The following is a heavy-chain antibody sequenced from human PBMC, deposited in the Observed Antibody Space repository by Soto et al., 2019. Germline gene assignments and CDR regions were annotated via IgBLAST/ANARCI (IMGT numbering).Heavy chain of an antibody. CDR1: GYTFTSYD. V-gene: IGHV1-8*01. CDR2: MNPNSGNT. CDR3: ARGISYYYDSSGSPGGMDV. J-gene: IGHJ6*02. Sequence: QVQLVQSGAEVKKPGASVKVSCKASGYTFTSYDINWVRQATGQGLEWMGWMNPNSGNTGYAQKFQGGVTMTRNTSISTAYMELSSLRSEDTAVYYCARGISYYYDSSGSPGGMDVWGQGTTVTVSS. D-gene: IGHD3-22*01.